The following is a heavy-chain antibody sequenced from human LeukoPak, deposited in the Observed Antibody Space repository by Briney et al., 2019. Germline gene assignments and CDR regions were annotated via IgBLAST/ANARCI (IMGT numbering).Heavy chain of an antibody. D-gene: IGHD3-22*01. CDR2: IIGSGGST. J-gene: IGHJ4*02. CDR3: ATDREGDPSAYYLV. CDR1: GFTFNNYA. Sequence: PGGSLRLSCAASGFTFNNYAMTWVRQAPGKGLEWVSTIIGSGGSTDYADSVKGRFTISRDNSKNTLFLQMNSLRAEDSAVYYCATDREGDPSAYYLVGGQGTLITVSS. V-gene: IGHV3-23*01.